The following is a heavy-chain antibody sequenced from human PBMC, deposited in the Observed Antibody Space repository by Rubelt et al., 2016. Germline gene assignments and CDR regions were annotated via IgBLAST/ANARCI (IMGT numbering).Heavy chain of an antibody. J-gene: IGHJ5*02. CDR1: GGSISSSSYY. V-gene: IGHV4-39*07. CDR3: ARDARTLDP. CDR2: INHSGST. Sequence: QLQLQESGPGLVKPSETLSLTCTVSGGSISSSSYYWSWIRQPPGKGLEWIGEINHSGSTNYNPSLKSGVTIQVEASKNSFSRKLSSVTAADTAVYYCARDARTLDPWGQGSLVTVSS.